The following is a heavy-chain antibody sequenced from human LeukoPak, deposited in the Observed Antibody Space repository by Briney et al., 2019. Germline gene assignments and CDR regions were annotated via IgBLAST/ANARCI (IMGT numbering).Heavy chain of an antibody. CDR2: FVWDNDK. J-gene: IGHJ3*02. D-gene: IGHD4-23*01. CDR3: THTSFSDTSGNPPCTLDI. Sequence: SGPTLVKPTEALRLTFSFSGFSLSTRGVGVGWIRQPPVKALGWLAHFVWDNDKRYSTSLKSRLTITKDTSKNQVVLTMTNMDPVDTATYFCTHTSFSDTSGNPPCTLDIWGQGTMVTVSS. CDR1: GFSLSTRGVG. V-gene: IGHV2-5*02.